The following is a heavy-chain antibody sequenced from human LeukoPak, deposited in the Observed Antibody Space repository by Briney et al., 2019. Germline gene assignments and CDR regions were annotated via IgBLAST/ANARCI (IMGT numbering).Heavy chain of an antibody. CDR3: TRGSTRARIAAAVTVH. J-gene: IGHJ4*02. CDR1: GFTFGDYA. Sequence: GRSLRLSCTASGFTFGDYAMSWVRQAPGKGLEWVGFIRSKAYGGTTEYAASVKGRFTISRDDSKSIAYLQMNSLKTEDTAVYYCTRGSTRARIAAAVTVHWGQGTLVTVSS. CDR2: IRSKAYGGTT. D-gene: IGHD6-13*01. V-gene: IGHV3-49*04.